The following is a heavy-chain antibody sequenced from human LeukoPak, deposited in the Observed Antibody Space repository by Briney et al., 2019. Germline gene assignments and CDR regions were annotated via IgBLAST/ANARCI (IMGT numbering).Heavy chain of an antibody. CDR3: ARVFDSGTQSDY. D-gene: IGHD3-9*01. CDR1: GYTFNTYA. V-gene: IGHV1-18*01. Sequence: GASVKVSCKTSGYTFNTYAISWVRQAPGQGLEWMGWISAYNGNTNYAQKLQGRVTMTTDTSTSTAYMELRSLRSDDTAVYYCARVFDSGTQSDYWGQGTLVTVSS. J-gene: IGHJ4*02. CDR2: ISAYNGNT.